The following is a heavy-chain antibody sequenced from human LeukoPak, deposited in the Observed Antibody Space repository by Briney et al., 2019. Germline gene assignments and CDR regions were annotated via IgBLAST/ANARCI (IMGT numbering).Heavy chain of an antibody. CDR3: ARDRGVAAAGLLDP. J-gene: IGHJ5*02. CDR2: INPNNGDT. CDR1: GYTFSYYY. V-gene: IGHV1-2*02. D-gene: IGHD6-13*01. Sequence: GASVKVSCKSSGYTFSYYYIHWVRQAPGQGLEWIGWINPNNGDTNYAQSFQGRVTLTRDTSSTTVYMELTRLTSDDTAVFYCARDRGVAAAGLLDPWGRGTLVTVSS.